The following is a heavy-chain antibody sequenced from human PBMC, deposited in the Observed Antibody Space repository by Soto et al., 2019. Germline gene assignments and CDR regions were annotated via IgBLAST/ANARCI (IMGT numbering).Heavy chain of an antibody. CDR3: ARVVWSHYYYYMDV. CDR2: INHSGST. CDR1: GGSFSGYY. D-gene: IGHD1-1*01. Sequence: SETLSLTCAVYGGSFSGYYWSWIRQPPGKGLEWIGEINHSGSTNYNPSLKSRVTISVDTSKNQFSLKLGSVTAADTAVYYCARVVWSHYYYYMDVWGKGTTVTVSS. J-gene: IGHJ6*03. V-gene: IGHV4-34*01.